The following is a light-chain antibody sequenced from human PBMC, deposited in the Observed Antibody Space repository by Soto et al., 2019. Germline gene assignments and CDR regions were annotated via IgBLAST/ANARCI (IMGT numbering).Light chain of an antibody. V-gene: IGKV3-20*01. J-gene: IGKJ5*01. CDR1: QSVSSNY. Sequence: ELTQSPGTLSLSPGERATLSCRASQSVSSNYLVWYQQKPGQARRLLIYGASSRATGIPDRFSGSGSGTDFSLTISRLEPEDFAVYYCQQYGSSPRITFGQGTRLEIK. CDR3: QQYGSSPRIT. CDR2: GAS.